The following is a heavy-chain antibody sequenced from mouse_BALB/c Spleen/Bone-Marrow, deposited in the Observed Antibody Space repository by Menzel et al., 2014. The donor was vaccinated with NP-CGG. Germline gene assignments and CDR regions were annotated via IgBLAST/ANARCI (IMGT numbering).Heavy chain of an antibody. Sequence: EVNVVESGGGLVQPGGSLKLSCATSGFTFRDYYMYWVRQTPEKRLEWAAYISNGGGSTYYPDTVKGRFTISRDNAKNTLYLQMSRLKSEDTAMYYCARQGTLDYWGQGTSVTVSS. CDR1: GFTFRDYY. CDR3: ARQGTLDY. CDR2: ISNGGGST. J-gene: IGHJ4*01. V-gene: IGHV5-12*02.